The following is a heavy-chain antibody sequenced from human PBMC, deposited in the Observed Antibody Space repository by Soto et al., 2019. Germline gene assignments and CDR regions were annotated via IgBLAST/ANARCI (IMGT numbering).Heavy chain of an antibody. CDR3: ARALYCSGGSCSPLHGMDV. CDR2: IYHSGST. D-gene: IGHD2-15*01. V-gene: IGHV4-38-2*01. Sequence: PSETLSLTCAVSGYSISSGYYWGWIRQPPGKGLEWIGTIYHSGSTYYNPSLKSRVTISVDTSKNQFSLKLNSVTAADTAVYYCARALYCSGGSCSPLHGMDVWGLGTTVTVSS. J-gene: IGHJ6*02. CDR1: GYSISSGYY.